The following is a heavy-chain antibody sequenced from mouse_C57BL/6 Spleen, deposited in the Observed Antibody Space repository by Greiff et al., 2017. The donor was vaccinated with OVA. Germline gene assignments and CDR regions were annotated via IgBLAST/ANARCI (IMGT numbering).Heavy chain of an antibody. CDR1: GYSFTGYY. CDR3: ARGDSNGAMDY. V-gene: IGHV1-42*01. Sequence: VQLQQSGPELVKPGASVKISCKASGYSFTGYYMNWVKQSPEKSLEWIGEINPSTGGTTYNQKFKAKATLTVDKSSSTAYMQLKSLTSEDSAVYYCARGDSNGAMDYWGQGTSVTVSS. J-gene: IGHJ4*01. D-gene: IGHD2-5*01. CDR2: INPSTGGT.